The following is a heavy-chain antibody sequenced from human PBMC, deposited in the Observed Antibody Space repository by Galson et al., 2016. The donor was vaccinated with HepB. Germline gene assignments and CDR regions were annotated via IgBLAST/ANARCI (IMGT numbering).Heavy chain of an antibody. CDR1: GLTFRITA. Sequence: LRLSCAVSGLTFRITAMSWVRLAPGKGLEWVSSITGSGATTEYADSVKGRFTVSRDNSRNTLFLQMNSVRAEDTAVYYCARPRVAVASTLGWFDPWGQGTLVTVSS. CDR3: ARPRVAVASTLGWFDP. J-gene: IGHJ5*02. V-gene: IGHV3-23*01. CDR2: ITGSGATT. D-gene: IGHD6-19*01.